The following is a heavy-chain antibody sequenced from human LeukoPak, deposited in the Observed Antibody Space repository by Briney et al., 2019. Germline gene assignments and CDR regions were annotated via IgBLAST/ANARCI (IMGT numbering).Heavy chain of an antibody. V-gene: IGHV3-15*01. CDR2: IKSRVSGGTT. J-gene: IGHJ4*02. Sequence: GGSLRLSCAASGFTFTNAWMSWVRQAPGKGLEWVGRIKSRVSGGTTDYAAPVKGRFTISRDDSKNTLHLQMNSLRADDTAVYYCAKDGGFWFSGNYGYWGQGTLLTVSS. CDR1: GFTFTNAW. D-gene: IGHD1-26*01. CDR3: AKDGGFWFSGNYGY.